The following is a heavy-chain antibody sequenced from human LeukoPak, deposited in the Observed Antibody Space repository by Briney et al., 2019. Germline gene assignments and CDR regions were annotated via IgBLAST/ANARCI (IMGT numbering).Heavy chain of an antibody. CDR3: ARANSSWRSYYYYYMDV. CDR2: ISAYNGNT. J-gene: IGHJ6*03. Sequence: RASVKVSCKASGYTSTSYGISWVRQAPGQGLEWMGWISAYNGNTKYAQKLQGRVTMTTDTSTSTAYMELRSLRSDDTAVYYCARANSSWRSYYYYYMDVWGKGTTVTVSS. D-gene: IGHD6-13*01. V-gene: IGHV1-18*01. CDR1: GYTSTSYG.